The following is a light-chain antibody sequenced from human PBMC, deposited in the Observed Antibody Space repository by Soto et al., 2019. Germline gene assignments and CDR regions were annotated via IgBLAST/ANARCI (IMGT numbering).Light chain of an antibody. CDR1: SSDVGGYNY. J-gene: IGLJ2*01. CDR2: DVS. Sequence: QSVLTQPASVSGSPGQSITISCAGTSSDVGGYNYVAWYQHHPGKAPKVMIYDVSNQPSGVSNRFSGSKSGNTASLTISGLQAEDEADYYCSSYTSTSTLVIFGGGTKLTVL. CDR3: SSYTSTSTLVI. V-gene: IGLV2-14*03.